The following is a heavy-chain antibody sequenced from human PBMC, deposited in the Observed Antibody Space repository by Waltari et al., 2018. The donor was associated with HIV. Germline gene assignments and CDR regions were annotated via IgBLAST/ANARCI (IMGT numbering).Heavy chain of an antibody. CDR3: ARDRGASDI. D-gene: IGHD6-25*01. Sequence: QVQLQESGPGLLKPSETMSLTCNVSGGSLSSGRYYWSWIRQAPGKGLEWVGYVHYRGATSYNPSLRSRVTISLDMSKTRFSLRLTSVTAADTALYFCARDRGASDIWGQGIMVTVSS. CDR1: GGSLSSGRYY. J-gene: IGHJ3*02. V-gene: IGHV4-61*01. CDR2: VHYRGAT.